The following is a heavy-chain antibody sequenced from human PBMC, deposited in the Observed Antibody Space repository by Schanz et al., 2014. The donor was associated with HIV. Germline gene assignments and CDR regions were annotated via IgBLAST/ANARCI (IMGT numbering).Heavy chain of an antibody. D-gene: IGHD2-8*01. V-gene: IGHV3-23*04. CDR1: GFTFRHYG. Sequence: DVQLVESGGGVVRPGGSLRLSCAASGFTFRHYGMSWVRQGPGKGLEWVSVIYSGGTTYYADSVKGRFTISRDNSKNTLYLQMNSLRAEDTAVYYCANSGYCTSGVCYTRGYDTDVWGQGTTVTVSS. CDR2: IYSGGTT. CDR3: ANSGYCTSGVCYTRGYDTDV. J-gene: IGHJ6*02.